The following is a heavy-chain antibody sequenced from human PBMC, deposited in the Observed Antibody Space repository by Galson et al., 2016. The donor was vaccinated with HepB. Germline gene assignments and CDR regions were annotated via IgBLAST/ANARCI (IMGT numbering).Heavy chain of an antibody. Sequence: TLSLTCRVSGGSITSGGYSWSWMRQSPGKGLEWIGHISHTGRTDYHASLQSRVSISVDKSSNQFSLNIRSVTAADTAVYYCARGPVVTRFGSGFDYWGQGTLVTVSS. CDR2: ISHTGRT. V-gene: IGHV4-30-2*06. J-gene: IGHJ4*02. CDR1: GGSITSGGYS. CDR3: ARGPVVTRFGSGFDY. D-gene: IGHD3-10*01.